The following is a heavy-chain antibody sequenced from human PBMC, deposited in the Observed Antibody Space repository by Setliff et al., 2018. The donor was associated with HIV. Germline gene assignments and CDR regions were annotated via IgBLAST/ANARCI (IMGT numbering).Heavy chain of an antibody. CDR2: IYHRGAT. D-gene: IGHD3-10*01. CDR1: GGSISSPNW. V-gene: IGHV4-4*02. CDR3: ARGAAGTYGKGDWCDP. J-gene: IGHJ5*02. Sequence: PSETLSLTCAVSGGSISSPNWGNWVRQPPGKGLEWIGEIYHRGATNYNPSLKSRVTISGDKSKNQFSLKLTPVTAADTAVYYCARGAAGTYGKGDWCDPWGQGTQGTVSS.